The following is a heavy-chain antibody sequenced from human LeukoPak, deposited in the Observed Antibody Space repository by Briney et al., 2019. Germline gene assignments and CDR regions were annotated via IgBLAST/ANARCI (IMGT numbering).Heavy chain of an antibody. D-gene: IGHD5-18*01. J-gene: IGHJ4*02. CDR2: IYSGGNT. CDR3: ARKYTYGLD. CDR1: GFTVSSNF. Sequence: GGSLRLSCAASGFTVSSNFMSWVRQAPGQGLELVSVIYSGGNTYYADSVRGRFTIFRDNSENTLYLQMNSLRAEDTAMYYCARKYTYGLDWGQGTLVTVSS. V-gene: IGHV3-66*01.